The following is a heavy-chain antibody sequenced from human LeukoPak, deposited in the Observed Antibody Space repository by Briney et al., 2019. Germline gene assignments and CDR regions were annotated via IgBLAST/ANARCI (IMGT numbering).Heavy chain of an antibody. D-gene: IGHD6-19*01. CDR3: AKASWVSSTDAVR. Sequence: GGSLRLSCEGSGFTFTNYALTWVRQAPGKGLEWVSSIRGSGEGTSYADSVKGRFTLSSDSSRNTVYFQLNNLRVEDTAIYYCAKASWVSSTDAVRWGQGTLVTVSS. CDR1: GFTFTNYA. CDR2: IRGSGEGT. V-gene: IGHV3-23*01. J-gene: IGHJ4*02.